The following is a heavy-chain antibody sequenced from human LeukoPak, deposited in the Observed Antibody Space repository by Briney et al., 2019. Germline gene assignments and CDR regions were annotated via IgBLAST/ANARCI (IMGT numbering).Heavy chain of an antibody. V-gene: IGHV3-11*04. CDR1: GFTFSDYY. Sequence: GGSLSLSCTASGFTFSDYYMSWIRQAPGKGLEWVSYISSSGTTIYYADSVKGRFTISRDNAKNSLYLQMNSLRAEDTAVYFCARDPRGNYIFDYWGQGTLVTVSS. CDR3: ARDPRGNYIFDY. CDR2: ISSSGTTI. J-gene: IGHJ4*02. D-gene: IGHD1-7*01.